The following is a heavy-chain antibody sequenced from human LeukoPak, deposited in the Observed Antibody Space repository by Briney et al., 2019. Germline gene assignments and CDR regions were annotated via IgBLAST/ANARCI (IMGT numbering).Heavy chain of an antibody. CDR3: AGEIEYYYDASYYYGMDV. J-gene: IGHJ6*02. CDR1: GFTFSSYS. V-gene: IGHV3-21*01. CDR2: ISSSSSYI. D-gene: IGHD3-22*01. Sequence: PGGSLRLSCAASGFTFSSYSMNWVRRAPGKGLEWVSSISSSSSYIYYADSVKGRFTISRDNAKNSLYLQMNSLRAEDTAVYYCAGEIEYYYDASYYYGMDVWGQGTTVTVSS.